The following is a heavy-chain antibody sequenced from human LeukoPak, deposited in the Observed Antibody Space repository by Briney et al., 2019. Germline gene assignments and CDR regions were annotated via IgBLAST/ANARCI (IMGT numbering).Heavy chain of an antibody. D-gene: IGHD4-17*01. CDR3: ARDRGTGDYDP. CDR2: ISSSSSYI. CDR1: GFTFSSCS. V-gene: IGHV3-21*01. J-gene: IGHJ5*02. Sequence: TGGSLRLSCAASGFTFSSCSMNWVRQAPGKGLEWVSSISSSSSYIYYADSVKGRFTISRDNAKNSLYLQMNSLRAEDTAVYYCARDRGTGDYDPWGQGTLVTVSS.